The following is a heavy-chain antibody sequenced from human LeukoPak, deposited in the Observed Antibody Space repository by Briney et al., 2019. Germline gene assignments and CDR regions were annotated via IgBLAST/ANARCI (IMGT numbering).Heavy chain of an antibody. Sequence: GASVKVSCKASGYTFTGYYMHWVRQAPGQGLELMGWINPNNGGTNYAQKFQGRVTMTRDTSISTAYMELSRLRSDDTAVYYCARERTPGSGYGVDYWGQGTVVTVSS. CDR3: ARERTPGSGYGVDY. CDR2: INPNNGGT. V-gene: IGHV1-2*02. J-gene: IGHJ4*02. D-gene: IGHD6-25*01. CDR1: GYTFTGYY.